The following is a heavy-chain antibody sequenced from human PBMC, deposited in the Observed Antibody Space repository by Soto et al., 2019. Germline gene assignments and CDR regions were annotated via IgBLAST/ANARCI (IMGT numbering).Heavy chain of an antibody. CDR2: IVVGSGNT. J-gene: IGHJ6*04. CDR1: GFTFTSSA. D-gene: IGHD3-3*01. CDR3: AAASIETYYDFWSGYPLVDV. V-gene: IGHV1-58*02. Sequence: SVKVSCKASGFTFTSSAMQWVRQARGQRLEWIGWIVVGSGNTNYAQKFQERVTITRDMSTSTAYMELSSLRSEDTAVYYCAAASIETYYDFWSGYPLVDVWGKGTTVTVSS.